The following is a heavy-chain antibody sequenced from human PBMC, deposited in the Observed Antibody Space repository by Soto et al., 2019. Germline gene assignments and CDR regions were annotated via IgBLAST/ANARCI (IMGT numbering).Heavy chain of an antibody. J-gene: IGHJ6*03. Sequence: QVQLVQSGAEVKKPGSSVKVSCKASGGTFSSYTISWVRQAPGQGLEWMGRIIPILGIANYAQKFQGRVTITADKSTSTAYLELSSLRSEETAVDYCETIPKGDIVVVPAAMGVDYYYYYMEVCGKGTTVTFSS. CDR1: GGTFSSYT. CDR3: ETIPKGDIVVVPAAMGVDYYYYYMEV. V-gene: IGHV1-69*02. CDR2: IIPILGIA. D-gene: IGHD2-2*01.